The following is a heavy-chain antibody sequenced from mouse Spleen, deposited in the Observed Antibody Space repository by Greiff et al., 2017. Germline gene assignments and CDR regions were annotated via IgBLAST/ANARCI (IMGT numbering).Heavy chain of an antibody. D-gene: IGHD2-3*01. J-gene: IGHJ3*01. Sequence: EVKVVESGGGLVKPGGSLKLSCAASGFTFSDYYMYWVRQTPEKRLEWVATISDGGSYTYYPDSVKGRFTISRDNAKNNLYLQMSSLKSEDTAMYYCARDQYDGYYWFAYWGQGTLVTVSA. CDR2: ISDGGSYT. CDR3: ARDQYDGYYWFAY. V-gene: IGHV5-4*02. CDR1: GFTFSDYY.